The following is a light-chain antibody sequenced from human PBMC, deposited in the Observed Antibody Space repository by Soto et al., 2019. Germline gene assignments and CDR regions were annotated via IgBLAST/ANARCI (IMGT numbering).Light chain of an antibody. Sequence: ETVLTQSPGTLSLSPGERATLSCRASQSLGSDYLAWYQQKPGQAPRLLIYAVSSRATDIPDRFSGSGSGTDFTLTISRLEQEDFAMYYCQLYGTSRTFGQGNKVEI. V-gene: IGKV3-20*01. CDR1: QSLGSDY. J-gene: IGKJ1*01. CDR2: AVS. CDR3: QLYGTSRT.